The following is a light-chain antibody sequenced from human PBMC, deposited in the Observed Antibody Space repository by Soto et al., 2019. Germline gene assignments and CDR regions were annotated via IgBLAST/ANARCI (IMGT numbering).Light chain of an antibody. V-gene: IGKV3-11*01. J-gene: IGKJ2*01. CDR1: QSVSSY. CDR3: QQRSNWPYT. Sequence: EIVLTQSPATLSLSPGERATLSCRASQSVSSYLAWYQQKPGQAPRLLIYDASNRATGIPARFSGSGSGTDCTLTISSLDPEDFAVYYCQQRSNWPYTFGQGTKLEIK. CDR2: DAS.